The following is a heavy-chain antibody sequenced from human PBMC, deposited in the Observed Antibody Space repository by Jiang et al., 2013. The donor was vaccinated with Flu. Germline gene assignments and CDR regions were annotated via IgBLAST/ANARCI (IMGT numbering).Heavy chain of an antibody. CDR2: IYYSGST. J-gene: IGHJ4*02. V-gene: IGHV4-39*07. Sequence: GSGLVKPSETLSLTCTVSGGSISSSSYYWGWIRQPPGKGLEWIGSIYYSGSTYYNPSLKSRVTISVDTSKNQFSLKLSSVTAADTAVYYCAAPPYCTNGVCYEGHGDYWGQGTLVTVSS. CDR1: GGSISSSSYY. CDR3: AAPPYCTNGVCYEGHGDY. D-gene: IGHD2-8*01.